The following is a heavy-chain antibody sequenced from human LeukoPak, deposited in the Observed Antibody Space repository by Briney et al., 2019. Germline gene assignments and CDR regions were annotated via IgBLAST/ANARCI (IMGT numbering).Heavy chain of an antibody. CDR2: INHSGST. J-gene: IGHJ6*02. CDR3: ARGPRLFRYYGMDV. Sequence: SETLSLTCAVYGGSFSGYYWSWIRQPPGKGLEWIGEINHSGSTNYNPSLKSRVTISVDTSKNQFSLKLSSVTAADTAVYYCARGPRLFRYYGMDVWGQGTTVTVSS. D-gene: IGHD4/OR15-4a*01. V-gene: IGHV4-34*01. CDR1: GGSFSGYY.